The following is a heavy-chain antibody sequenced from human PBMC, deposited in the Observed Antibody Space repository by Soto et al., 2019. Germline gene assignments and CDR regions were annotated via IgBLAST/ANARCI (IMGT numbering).Heavy chain of an antibody. V-gene: IGHV4-59*01. CDR1: GGSISSYY. D-gene: IGHD3-10*01. J-gene: IGHJ4*02. Sequence: SETLSLTCTVSGGSISSYYWSWIRQPPGKGLEWIGYIYYSGSTNYNPSLKSRVTISVDTSKNQFSLKLSSVTAADTAVYYCARQYYYGSGSYLSDWGQGTLVTVS. CDR3: ARQYYYGSGSYLSD. CDR2: IYYSGST.